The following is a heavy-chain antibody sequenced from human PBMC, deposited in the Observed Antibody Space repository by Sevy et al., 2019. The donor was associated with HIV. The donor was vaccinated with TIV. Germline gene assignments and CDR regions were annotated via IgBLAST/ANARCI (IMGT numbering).Heavy chain of an antibody. Sequence: GGSLRLSCAASGFTFSSYAMSWVRQAPGKGLEWVAAISGNGGSTDYADSGKGRFTISRDNSKNTLYLQMNSLRAEDTAVYYCAKAGYYDSSGYYYFHFDYWGQGTLVTVSS. V-gene: IGHV3-23*01. CDR3: AKAGYYDSSGYYYFHFDY. CDR2: ISGNGGST. D-gene: IGHD3-22*01. CDR1: GFTFSSYA. J-gene: IGHJ4*02.